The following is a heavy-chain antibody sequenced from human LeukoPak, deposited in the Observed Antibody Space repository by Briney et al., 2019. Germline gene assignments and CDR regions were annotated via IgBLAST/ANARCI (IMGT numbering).Heavy chain of an antibody. V-gene: IGHV4-4*07. CDR2: IYTSGST. J-gene: IGHJ3*02. Sequence: SETLSLTCTVSGCSISSYYWSWIRQPAGKGLEWIGRIYTSGSTNYNPSLKSRVTMSVDTSKNQFSLKLSSVTAADTAVYYCARVARYSDISTGYYLGAFDIWGQGTMVTVSS. D-gene: IGHD3-9*01. CDR1: GCSISSYY. CDR3: ARVARYSDISTGYYLGAFDI.